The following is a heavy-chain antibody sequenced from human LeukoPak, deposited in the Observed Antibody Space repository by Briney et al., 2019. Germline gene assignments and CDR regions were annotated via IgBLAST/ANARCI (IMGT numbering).Heavy chain of an antibody. J-gene: IGHJ3*02. Sequence: KPSETLSLTCAVYGGSFSGYYWSWIRQPAGKGLEWIGRIYTSGSTNYNPSLKSRVTISVDTSKNQFSLKLSSVTAADTAVYYCARTDCSGGSCYMMGAFGIWGQGTMVTVSS. CDR1: GGSFSGYY. CDR2: IYTSGST. CDR3: ARTDCSGGSCYMMGAFGI. V-gene: IGHV4-59*10. D-gene: IGHD2-15*01.